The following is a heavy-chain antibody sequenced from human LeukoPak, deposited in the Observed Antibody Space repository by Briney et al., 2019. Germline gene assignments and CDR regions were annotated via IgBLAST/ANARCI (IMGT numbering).Heavy chain of an antibody. Sequence: GGSLRLSCAASGFTFRNAWMSWVRQAPGKGLEWVGLIKSKTEGETTDYAAPVKGRFTISRDDSKNTLYLQMNSLKSEDTAVYYCTSDEGEDTSYWGQGTLVTVSS. CDR1: GFTFRNAW. D-gene: IGHD1-26*01. CDR2: IKSKTEGETT. CDR3: TSDEGEDTSY. J-gene: IGHJ4*02. V-gene: IGHV3-15*01.